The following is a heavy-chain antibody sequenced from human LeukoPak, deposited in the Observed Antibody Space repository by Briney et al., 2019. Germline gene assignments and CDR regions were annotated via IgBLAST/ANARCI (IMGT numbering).Heavy chain of an antibody. CDR1: GGSISSSSYY. Sequence: SETLSLTCTVSGGSISSSSYYWGWIRQPPGKGLEWIGSIYYSGSTYYNPSLKSRVTISVDTSKNQFSLKLSSVTAADTAVYYCARHHPGESWHYFDYWGQGTLVTVSS. D-gene: IGHD3-10*01. CDR3: ARHHPGESWHYFDY. V-gene: IGHV4-39*01. CDR2: IYYSGST. J-gene: IGHJ4*02.